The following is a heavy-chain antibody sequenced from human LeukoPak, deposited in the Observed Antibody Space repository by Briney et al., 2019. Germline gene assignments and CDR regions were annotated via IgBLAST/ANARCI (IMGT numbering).Heavy chain of an antibody. V-gene: IGHV3-74*01. D-gene: IGHD2-21*01. Sequence: PGGSLRLSCAASGFTFSIFWMHWVRRAPGKGPVWVSRINSDGSSTDYADSVKGRFTISRDNAKNTLYLQMNSLRPEDTAVYYCAKDVHKAVRGDFDYWGQGTLVTVSS. J-gene: IGHJ4*02. CDR2: INSDGSST. CDR1: GFTFSIFW. CDR3: AKDVHKAVRGDFDY.